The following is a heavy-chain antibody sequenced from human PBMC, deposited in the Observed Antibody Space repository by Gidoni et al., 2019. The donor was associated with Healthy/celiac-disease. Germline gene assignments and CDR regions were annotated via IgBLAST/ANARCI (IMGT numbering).Heavy chain of an antibody. Sequence: QVQLQQWGAVLVKPSETLSLTCAGYGGSFSGYDWSWIRQPPGKGLEWIGEINHSGSTNYNPSLKSRVTISVDTSKNQFSLKLSSVTAADTAVYYCARGFWSGYYYFDYWGQGTLVTVSS. CDR1: GGSFSGYD. J-gene: IGHJ4*02. CDR2: INHSGST. D-gene: IGHD3-3*01. CDR3: ARGFWSGYYYFDY. V-gene: IGHV4-34*01.